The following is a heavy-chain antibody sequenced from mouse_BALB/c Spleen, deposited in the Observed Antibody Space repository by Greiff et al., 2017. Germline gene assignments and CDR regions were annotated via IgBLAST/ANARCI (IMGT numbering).Heavy chain of an antibody. CDR2: IDPANGNT. J-gene: IGHJ4*01. Sequence: VQLQQSGAELVKPGASVKLSCTASGFNIKDTYMHWVKQRPEQGLEWIGRIDPANGNTKYDPKFQGKATITADTSSNTAYLQLSSLTSEDTAVYYCASNGYDSHYYAMDYWGQGTSGTVSS. V-gene: IGHV14-3*02. D-gene: IGHD2-2*01. CDR3: ASNGYDSHYYAMDY. CDR1: GFNIKDTY.